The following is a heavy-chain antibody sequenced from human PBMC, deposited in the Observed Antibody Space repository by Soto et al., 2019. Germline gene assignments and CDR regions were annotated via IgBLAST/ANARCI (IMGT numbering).Heavy chain of an antibody. CDR3: ARDQSWDGYNSVDY. Sequence: QVQLVESGGGVVQPGRSLRLSCAASGFTFSSYAMHWVRQAPGKGLEWVAVISNDGSNKYYADSVKGRFTISRDNSKNTLYLLMNSLRPEDTVVYYCARDQSWDGYNSVDYWGQGTLVTISS. J-gene: IGHJ4*02. D-gene: IGHD5-12*01. V-gene: IGHV3-30-3*01. CDR1: GFTFSSYA. CDR2: ISNDGSNK.